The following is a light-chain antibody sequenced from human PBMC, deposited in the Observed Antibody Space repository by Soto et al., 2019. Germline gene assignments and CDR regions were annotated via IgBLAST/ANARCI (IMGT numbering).Light chain of an antibody. CDR1: QSISSW. V-gene: IGKV1-5*03. Sequence: DIQMTQSPSTLSASVGDRVTITCRASQSISSWLAWYQQKPGKAPKLLIYKASSLESGVPSRFSRSGSGTEFTLTISSLQPDDFATYYCQQYNSPYTFGQGTKLEIK. CDR3: QQYNSPYT. CDR2: KAS. J-gene: IGKJ2*01.